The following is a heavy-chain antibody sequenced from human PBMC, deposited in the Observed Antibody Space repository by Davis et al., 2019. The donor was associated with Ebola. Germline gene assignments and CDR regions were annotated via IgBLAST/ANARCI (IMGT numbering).Heavy chain of an antibody. CDR2: ISYDSSSD. V-gene: IGHV3-30*18. Sequence: GESLKISCVGSGFSFNNFALHWVRQAPGRGLEWVALISYDSSSDDYVGSVKGRFTISRDNSRNTLSLQMNALRVEDTAVYYCAKEVHGYSYADYWGQGALVTVSS. J-gene: IGHJ4*02. CDR3: AKEVHGYSYADY. CDR1: GFSFNNFA. D-gene: IGHD5-18*01.